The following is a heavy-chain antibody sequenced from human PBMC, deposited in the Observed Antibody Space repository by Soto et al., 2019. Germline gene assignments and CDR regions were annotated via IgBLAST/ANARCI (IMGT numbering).Heavy chain of an antibody. D-gene: IGHD3-22*01. CDR2: INAGNGNT. CDR1: GYTFTSYA. J-gene: IGHJ4*02. CDR3: ARGSGPMIEWH. V-gene: IGHV1-3*05. Sequence: QVQLVQSGAEEKKPGASVKVSCKASGYTFTSYAMHWVRQAPGQRLEWMGWINAGNGNTKYSQKFQGRVTITRDTSASTAYMELSSMRSEATAVYYCARGSGPMIEWHWGQGTLVTVSS.